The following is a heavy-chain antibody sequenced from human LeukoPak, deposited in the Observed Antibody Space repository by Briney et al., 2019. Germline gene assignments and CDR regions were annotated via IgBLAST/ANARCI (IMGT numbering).Heavy chain of an antibody. J-gene: IGHJ4*02. CDR3: ARLSNYGGHSGDGY. D-gene: IGHD4-23*01. Sequence: PSETLSLTCTVSGGSMGGSYWSWIRQPPGKGLEWIAYIHFSGSTNYSPSLKSRVTISIDTSKNQFSLRLISVTAADTAVYYCARLSNYGGHSGDGYWGQGTLVTVSS. CDR2: IHFSGST. V-gene: IGHV4-59*08. CDR1: GGSMGGSY.